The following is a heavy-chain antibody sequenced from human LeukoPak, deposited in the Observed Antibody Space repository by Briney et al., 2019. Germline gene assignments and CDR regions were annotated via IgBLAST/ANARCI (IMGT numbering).Heavy chain of an antibody. CDR2: IKQDGSEK. V-gene: IGHV3-7*01. CDR3: ARSYGASNH. CDR1: GFTFSSYG. Sequence: GGSLRLSCAASGFTFSSYGMHWVRQAPGKGLEWVANIKQDGSEKYYVDSVKGRFTISRDNAENSLYLQMNSLRAEDTAVYYCARSYGASNHWGQGTLVTVSS. J-gene: IGHJ5*02. D-gene: IGHD3-10*01.